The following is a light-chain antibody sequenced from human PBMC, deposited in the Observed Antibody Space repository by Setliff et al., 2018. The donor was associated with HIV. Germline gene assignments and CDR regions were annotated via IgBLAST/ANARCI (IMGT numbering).Light chain of an antibody. CDR1: SSDVVNYNL. CDR2: EVR. V-gene: IGLV2-23*02. CDR3: CSYAGSGTNV. Sequence: QSVLTQPASVSGSPGQSITISCTGTSSDVVNYNLVSWYQQHPGTAPKLIIFEVRNRPSGVSSRFSGSKSGNMASLTISGLQGDDEADYYCCSYAGSGTNVFGTGTKVTVL. J-gene: IGLJ1*01.